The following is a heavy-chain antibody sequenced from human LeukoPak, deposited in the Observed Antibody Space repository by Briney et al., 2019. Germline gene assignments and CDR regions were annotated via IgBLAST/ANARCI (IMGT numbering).Heavy chain of an antibody. Sequence: GGSLRLSCAASGFTFSSYAMSWVRQAPGKGLEWVSVISGSGGSTYYADSVKGRFTISRDNSKNTLYLQMNSLRAEDTAVYYCAKNGAIVVAVAARYGMDVWGQGTTVTVSS. CDR3: AKNGAIVVAVAARYGMDV. V-gene: IGHV3-23*01. J-gene: IGHJ6*02. CDR1: GFTFSSYA. D-gene: IGHD2-15*01. CDR2: ISGSGGST.